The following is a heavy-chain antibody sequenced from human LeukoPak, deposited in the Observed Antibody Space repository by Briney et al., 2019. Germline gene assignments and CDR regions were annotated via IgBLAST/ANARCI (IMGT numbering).Heavy chain of an antibody. CDR2: IDREGTYT. Sequence: PGGSLRLSCAASGFTFSGYWMHWVRHAPGKGPVCVSRIDREGTYTTYADSVSGRFTISRDNAKNTLYLQMNSLRAEDTAVYYCARDGEQWLVGAFDIWGQGTMVTVSS. J-gene: IGHJ3*02. CDR1: GFTFSGYW. CDR3: ARDGEQWLVGAFDI. D-gene: IGHD6-19*01. V-gene: IGHV3-74*01.